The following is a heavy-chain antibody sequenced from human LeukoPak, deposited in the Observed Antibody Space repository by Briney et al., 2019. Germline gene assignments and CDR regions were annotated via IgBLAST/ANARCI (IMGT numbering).Heavy chain of an antibody. V-gene: IGHV1-69*13. Sequence: SVKVSCKASGVTLRKFAISWVRQAPGQGLEWMGGIIPIFVPANYAQNFQGRVTIVADESASTAYMELRSLRSETTAGYYCATRYYYDSGSFSPFDYWGQGTLLTVSS. CDR1: GVTLRKFA. D-gene: IGHD3-10*01. CDR2: IIPIFVPA. CDR3: ATRYYYDSGSFSPFDY. J-gene: IGHJ4*02.